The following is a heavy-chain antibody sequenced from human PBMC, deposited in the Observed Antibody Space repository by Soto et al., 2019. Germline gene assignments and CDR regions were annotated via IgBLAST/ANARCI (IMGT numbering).Heavy chain of an antibody. CDR2: ISIGGRSI. V-gene: IGHV3-23*01. CDR1: GFTFKNYN. J-gene: IGHJ4*02. CDR3: AKRAWGYFYFDY. D-gene: IGHD1-26*01. Sequence: GGSLRLSCAASGFTFKNYNMNWVRQVPGKGLEWVSHISIGGRSIDYADSVKGRFTISRDNSKNTLYLQMNSLRAEDTAVYYCAKRAWGYFYFDYWGQGTLVTVSS.